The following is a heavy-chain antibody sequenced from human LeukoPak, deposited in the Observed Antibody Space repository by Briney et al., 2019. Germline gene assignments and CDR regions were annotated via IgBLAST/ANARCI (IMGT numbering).Heavy chain of an antibody. Sequence: GGSLRLSCAASGFTFSSYWMSWVRQAPGKGLEWVANIKQDGSEKYYVDSVKGRFTISRDNAKNSLYLQMNSLRAEDTAVYYCARYDYGDSRPKVLWYFDLWGRGTLVTVSS. CDR3: ARYDYGDSRPKVLWYFDL. J-gene: IGHJ2*01. CDR1: GFTFSSYW. V-gene: IGHV3-7*01. D-gene: IGHD4-17*01. CDR2: IKQDGSEK.